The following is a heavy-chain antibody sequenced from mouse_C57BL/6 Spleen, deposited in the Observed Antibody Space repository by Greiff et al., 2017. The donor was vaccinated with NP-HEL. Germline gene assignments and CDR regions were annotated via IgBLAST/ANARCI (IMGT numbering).Heavy chain of an antibody. D-gene: IGHD1-1*01. CDR3: ARYGDPD. J-gene: IGHJ3*01. V-gene: IGHV1-82*01. Sequence: VKLMESGPELVKPGASVKISCKASGYAFSSSWMNWVKQRPGKGLEWIGRIYPGDGDTNYNGKFKGKATLTADKSSSTAYMQLSSLTSEDSAVYFCARYGDPDWGQGTLVTVSA. CDR1: GYAFSSSW. CDR2: IYPGDGDT.